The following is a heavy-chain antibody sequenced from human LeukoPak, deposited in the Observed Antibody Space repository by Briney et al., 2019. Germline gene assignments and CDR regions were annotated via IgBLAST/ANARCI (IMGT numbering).Heavy chain of an antibody. V-gene: IGHV3-23*01. CDR1: GFTFSSYA. D-gene: IGHD3-22*01. J-gene: IGHJ4*02. CDR2: ISGSGGST. Sequence: GGSLRLSCAASGFTFSSYAMSWVRQAPGEGLEWVSAISGSGGSTYCADSVKGRFTISRDNSKNTLYLQMNSLRAEDTAVYYCAKSKDTTMIVVVAALSHWGQGTLVTVSS. CDR3: AKSKDTTMIVVVAALSH.